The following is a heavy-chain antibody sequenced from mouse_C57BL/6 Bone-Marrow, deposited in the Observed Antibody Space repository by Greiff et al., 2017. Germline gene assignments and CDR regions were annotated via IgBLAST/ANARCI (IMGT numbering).Heavy chain of an antibody. CDR2: ISSGGSYT. V-gene: IGHV5-6*01. J-gene: IGHJ3*01. Sequence: EVKLVESGGDLVKPGGSLKLPCAASGFTFSSYGMSWVRPTPDKRLEWVATISSGGSYTYYPDSVKGRFTISRDNAKNTLYLQMRSLKSEDTAMYYCARDGYYAWFAYWGQGNLVTVSA. D-gene: IGHD2-3*01. CDR3: ARDGYYAWFAY. CDR1: GFTFSSYG.